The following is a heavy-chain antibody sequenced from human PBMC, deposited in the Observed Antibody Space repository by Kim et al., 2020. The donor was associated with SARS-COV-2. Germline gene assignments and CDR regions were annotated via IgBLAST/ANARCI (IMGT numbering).Heavy chain of an antibody. Sequence: SETLSLTCAVYGGSFSGYYWSWIRQPPGKGLEWIGEINHSGSTNYNPSLKSRVTISVDTSKNQFSLKLSSVTAADTAVYYCARVAVRGVYYYYYGMDVWGQGTTVTVSS. D-gene: IGHD3-10*01. J-gene: IGHJ6*02. CDR1: GGSFSGYY. CDR3: ARVAVRGVYYYYYGMDV. CDR2: INHSGST. V-gene: IGHV4-34*01.